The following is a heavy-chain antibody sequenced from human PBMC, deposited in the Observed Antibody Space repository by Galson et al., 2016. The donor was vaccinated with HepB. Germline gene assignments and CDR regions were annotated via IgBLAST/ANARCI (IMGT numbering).Heavy chain of an antibody. D-gene: IGHD3-16*02. V-gene: IGHV4-31*03. Sequence: TLSLTCTVSGGSISSGGYYWSWIRQHPGKGLEWIGYIYHSGSTYYSPSLKSRVIISVDTSKNQFSLKLSSVTAADTAVYYCARDGLRGTFRYTGFDPWGQGTLVTVSS. J-gene: IGHJ5*02. CDR2: IYHSGST. CDR3: ARDGLRGTFRYTGFDP. CDR1: GGSISSGGYY.